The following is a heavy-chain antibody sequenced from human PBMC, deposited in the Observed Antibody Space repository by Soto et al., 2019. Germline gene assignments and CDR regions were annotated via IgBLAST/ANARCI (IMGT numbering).Heavy chain of an antibody. CDR2: IYSGGST. Sequence: PACSTRLACAASGFTVSSNYMSWVRQAPGKGLEWVSAIYSGGSTYYADSVKGRFTISRDNSKNTLYLQKNSLRAEDTAVYYCAKGRIITGTSGGSYCYYSGMDVWGQGTTVTVSS. V-gene: IGHV3-53*01. CDR3: AKGRIITGTSGGSYCYYSGMDV. CDR1: GFTVSSNY. D-gene: IGHD1-7*01. J-gene: IGHJ6*02.